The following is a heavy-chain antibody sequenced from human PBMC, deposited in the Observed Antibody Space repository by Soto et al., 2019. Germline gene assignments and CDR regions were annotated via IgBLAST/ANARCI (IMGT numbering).Heavy chain of an antibody. V-gene: IGHV3-23*01. CDR3: AKVRTSFMGSGSYYNVLWSRRHDENPDYYMDV. CDR2: ISGSGGST. D-gene: IGHD3-10*01. CDR1: GFTFSSYA. J-gene: IGHJ6*03. Sequence: PGGSLRLSCAASGFTFSSYAMSWVRQAPGKGLEWVSAISGSGGSTYYADSVKGRFTISRDNSKNTLYLQMNSLRAEDTAVYYCAKVRTSFMGSGSYYNVLWSRRHDENPDYYMDVWGKGTTVTVSS.